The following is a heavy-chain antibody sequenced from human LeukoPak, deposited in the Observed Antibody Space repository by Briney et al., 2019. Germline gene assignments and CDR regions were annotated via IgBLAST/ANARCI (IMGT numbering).Heavy chain of an antibody. Sequence: GGSLRLSCAVSGFTFDDYAMHWVRQAPGKGLEWVSGISWNSGSIDYADSEKGRFTISRDNAKNSLYLQMNSLRAEDTALYYCAKGASIAVAGTLDYWGQGTLVTVSS. CDR1: GFTFDDYA. J-gene: IGHJ4*02. D-gene: IGHD6-19*01. CDR2: ISWNSGSI. CDR3: AKGASIAVAGTLDY. V-gene: IGHV3-9*01.